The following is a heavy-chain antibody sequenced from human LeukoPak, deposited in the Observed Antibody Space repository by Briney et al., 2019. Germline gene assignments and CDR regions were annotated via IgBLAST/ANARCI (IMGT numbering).Heavy chain of an antibody. D-gene: IGHD3-22*01. CDR2: ISAYNGNT. CDR1: GYTFTSYG. V-gene: IGHV1-18*01. Sequence: ASVKVSCKASGYTFTSYGISWVRQAPGQGLEWMGWISAYNGNTNYAQKLQGRVTMTTDTSTSTAYMELRSLRSDDTAVHYCARFGDSSGYYYDPLDYWGQGTLVTVSS. CDR3: ARFGDSSGYYYDPLDY. J-gene: IGHJ4*02.